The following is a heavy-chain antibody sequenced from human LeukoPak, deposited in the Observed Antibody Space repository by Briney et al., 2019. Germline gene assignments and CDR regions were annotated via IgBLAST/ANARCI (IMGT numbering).Heavy chain of an antibody. CDR3: ARDPTYDFWSGYHFDY. Sequence: ASVKVSCKASGYTFTGYYMHWVRQAPGQGLEWMGWINPNSGGTNYAQKFQGRVTMTRDTSISTVYMELSSLRSEDTAVYYCARDPTYDFWSGYHFDYWGQGTLVTVSS. J-gene: IGHJ4*02. CDR1: GYTFTGYY. V-gene: IGHV1-2*02. D-gene: IGHD3-3*01. CDR2: INPNSGGT.